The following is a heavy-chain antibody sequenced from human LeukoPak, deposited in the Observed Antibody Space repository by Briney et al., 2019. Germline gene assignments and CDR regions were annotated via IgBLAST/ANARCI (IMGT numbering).Heavy chain of an antibody. CDR1: GFTFSSYE. J-gene: IGHJ4*02. V-gene: IGHV3-48*03. D-gene: IGHD3-10*01. Sequence: PGGSLRLSCAASGFTFSSYEMNWVRQAPGKGLEWVSYISSSGSTIYYADSVKGRFTISRDHAKNSLYLQMNSLRAEDTAVYYCASSTPLTSFDYWGQGTLVTVSS. CDR3: ASSTPLTSFDY. CDR2: ISSSGSTI.